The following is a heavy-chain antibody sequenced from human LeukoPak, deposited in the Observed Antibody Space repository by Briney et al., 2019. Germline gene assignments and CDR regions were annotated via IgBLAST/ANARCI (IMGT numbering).Heavy chain of an antibody. D-gene: IGHD3-22*01. CDR3: ASWDYYDSSGYYY. CDR1: GYTFTGYG. CDR2: ISAYNGNT. J-gene: IGHJ4*02. Sequence: ASVNVSCKASGYTFTGYGISWVRQTPQQGLEWMGWISAYNGNTNYAQKLQGRVTMTTDRSTSTAYMELRSLRSDDTAVYYCASWDYYDSSGYYYWGQGTLVTVSS. V-gene: IGHV1-18*01.